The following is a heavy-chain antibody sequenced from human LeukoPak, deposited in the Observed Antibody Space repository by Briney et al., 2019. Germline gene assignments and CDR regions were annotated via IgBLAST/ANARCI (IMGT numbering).Heavy chain of an antibody. D-gene: IGHD3-16*01. Sequence: SETLSLTCAAYGGSFSGYYWSWIRQPPGKGLEWIGEINHSGSTNYNPSLKSRVTISVDTSKNQFSLKLSSVTAADTAVYYCARATVGYWGQGTLVTVSS. J-gene: IGHJ4*02. CDR1: GGSFSGYY. CDR2: INHSGST. V-gene: IGHV4-34*01. CDR3: ARATVGY.